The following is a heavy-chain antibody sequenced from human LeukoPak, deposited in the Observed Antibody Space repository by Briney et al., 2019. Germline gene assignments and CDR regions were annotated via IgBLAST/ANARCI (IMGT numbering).Heavy chain of an antibody. CDR1: GFTFCRYA. D-gene: IGHD4-23*01. CDR3: ARSIGGNRRYYFDY. CDR2: ISYDGSNK. Sequence: VRSLRLSCAASGFTFCRYAMHWGRQAPGGGVEGVALISYDGSNKYYAESVKGRFTSSRDNSKNTLYLQMNSLRAEDTDVYYGARSIGGNRRYYFDYWGQGTLVTVCS. V-gene: IGHV3-30*04. J-gene: IGHJ4*02.